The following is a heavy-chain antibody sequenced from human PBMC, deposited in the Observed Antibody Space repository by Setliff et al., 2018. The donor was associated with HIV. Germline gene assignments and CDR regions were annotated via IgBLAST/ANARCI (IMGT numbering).Heavy chain of an antibody. V-gene: IGHV1-2*02. D-gene: IGHD6-13*01. CDR1: GYAFTGYY. J-gene: IGHJ4*02. Sequence: ASVKVSCKASGYAFTGYYLHWVRQAPGQGLEWMGWINPSDGGAKYAHNFEGRVTMTRDTSISTFYMEVTRLRPEDTAVYYCARVQQQLLQEDDYFDYWGQGTLVTVSS. CDR2: INPSDGGA. CDR3: ARVQQQLLQEDDYFDY.